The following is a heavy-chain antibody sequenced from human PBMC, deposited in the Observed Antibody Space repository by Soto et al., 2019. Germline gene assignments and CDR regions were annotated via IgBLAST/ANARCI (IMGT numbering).Heavy chain of an antibody. CDR1: GFTFSSYW. CDR2: INSDGSST. CDR3: ARDRSRYSSGWYYPNWFDP. D-gene: IGHD6-19*01. J-gene: IGHJ5*02. V-gene: IGHV3-74*01. Sequence: PGGSLRLSCAASGFTFSSYWMHWVRQAPGKGLVWVSRINSDGSSTSYADSVKGRFTISRDNAKNTLYLQMNSLRAEDTAVYYCARDRSRYSSGWYYPNWFDPWGQGTLVTVSS.